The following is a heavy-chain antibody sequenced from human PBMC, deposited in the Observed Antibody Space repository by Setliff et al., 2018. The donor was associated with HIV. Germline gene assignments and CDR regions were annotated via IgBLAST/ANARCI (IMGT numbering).Heavy chain of an antibody. Sequence: SETLSLTCTVSGGSITTGSYYWSWIRQHPGKGLEWLGYIYYSGSTYYNPSLKSRVTISADTSKKNQFSLNLSSVTAADTALYYCARRGWNAYKAFDYWGQGTLVTVSS. CDR1: GGSITTGSYY. CDR2: IYYSGST. CDR3: ARRGWNAYKAFDY. V-gene: IGHV4-31*03. J-gene: IGHJ4*02. D-gene: IGHD1-1*01.